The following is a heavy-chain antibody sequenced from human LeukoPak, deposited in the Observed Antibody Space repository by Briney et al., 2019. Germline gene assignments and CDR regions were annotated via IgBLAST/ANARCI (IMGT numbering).Heavy chain of an antibody. CDR1: GGSISSSSYY. Sequence: SETLSLTCSVSGGSISSSSYYWGWIRQPPGKGLEWIGSIYYSGSTYYNPSLKGRVTISVDTSKNQFSLKLSSVTAADTAVYYCARQGVYYYDSSGYYDYWGQGTLITVSS. CDR3: ARQGVYYYDSSGYYDY. J-gene: IGHJ4*02. CDR2: IYYSGST. D-gene: IGHD3-22*01. V-gene: IGHV4-39*01.